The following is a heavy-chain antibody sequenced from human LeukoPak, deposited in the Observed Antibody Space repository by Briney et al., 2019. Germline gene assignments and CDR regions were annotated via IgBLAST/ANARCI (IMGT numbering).Heavy chain of an antibody. Sequence: GGSLRLSCAASGFTFSTYAMSWVRQAPGKGLDWVSAITYDSDSTYYADSVKGRFTISRDNSKNTLFLRMNSLRAEDTAIYYCARLAGGYCYGITCYPLDSWGQGILVTVSS. J-gene: IGHJ4*02. CDR2: ITYDSDST. V-gene: IGHV3-23*01. D-gene: IGHD5-18*01. CDR3: ARLAGGYCYGITCYPLDS. CDR1: GFTFSTYA.